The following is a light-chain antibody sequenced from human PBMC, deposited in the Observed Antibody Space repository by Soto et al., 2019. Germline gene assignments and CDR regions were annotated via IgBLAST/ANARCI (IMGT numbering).Light chain of an antibody. Sequence: QSALTQPASVSGSPGQSITISCSGTSRDVGGYNYVSWYQQHPGTAPKLMIYDASNRPSGVSNRFSGSKSGNTASLTISGLQAEDEADYYCSSYTSSSTQVFGGGTKLTVL. CDR1: SRDVGGYNY. V-gene: IGLV2-14*01. J-gene: IGLJ2*01. CDR3: SSYTSSSTQV. CDR2: DAS.